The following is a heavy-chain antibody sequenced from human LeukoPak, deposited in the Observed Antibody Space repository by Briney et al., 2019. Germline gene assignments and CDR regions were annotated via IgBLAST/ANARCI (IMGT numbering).Heavy chain of an antibody. V-gene: IGHV4-59*12. CDR1: GGSISSYY. Sequence: SETLSLTCTVSGGSISSYYWSWIRQPPGKGLEWIGYIYYSGSTNYNPSLKSRVTISVDTSKNQFSLKLSSVTAADTAVYYCARVDYYDSSGYYRTYFDYWGQGTLVTVSS. D-gene: IGHD3-22*01. CDR3: ARVDYYDSSGYYRTYFDY. CDR2: IYYSGST. J-gene: IGHJ4*02.